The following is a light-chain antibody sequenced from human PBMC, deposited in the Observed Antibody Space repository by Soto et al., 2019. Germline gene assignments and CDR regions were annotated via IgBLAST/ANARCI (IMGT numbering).Light chain of an antibody. V-gene: IGLV2-14*01. CDR2: DVS. CDR1: SSDIGAYNS. Sequence: QSVLTQPASVSASPGQSITISCTGTSSDIGAYNSVSWYQQYPGKAPQLMIYDVSYRPSGISSRFSGSKSGNTASLTISGRQPDDDADYYCASYTTARIRVFGGGTKVTVL. CDR3: ASYTTARIRV. J-gene: IGLJ2*01.